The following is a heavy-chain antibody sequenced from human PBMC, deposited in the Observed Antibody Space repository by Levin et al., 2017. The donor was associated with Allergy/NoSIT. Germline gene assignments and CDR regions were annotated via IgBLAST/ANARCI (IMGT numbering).Heavy chain of an antibody. Sequence: GGSLRLSCAASGFTFDDYTMHWVRQAPGKGLEWVSLISWDGGSTYYADSVKGRFTISRDNSKNSLYLQMNSLRTEDTALYYCAKGTNGYSSGWYPEYFQNWGQGTLVTVSS. J-gene: IGHJ1*01. V-gene: IGHV3-43*01. CDR3: AKGTNGYSSGWYPEYFQN. CDR1: GFTFDDYT. CDR2: ISWDGGST. D-gene: IGHD6-19*01.